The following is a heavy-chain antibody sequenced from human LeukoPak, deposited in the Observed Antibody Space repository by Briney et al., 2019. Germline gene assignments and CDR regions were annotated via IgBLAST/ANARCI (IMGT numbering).Heavy chain of an antibody. CDR1: GFTFSGSA. CDR2: IGSKANNYAT. J-gene: IGHJ4*02. D-gene: IGHD3-22*01. CDR3: AKDFIVGYYDSSGTIDF. Sequence: GGSLRLSCAASGFTFSGSAMHWVRQASGKGLEWVGRIGSKANNYATAYAASVKGRFTISRDDSKNTAYLQMNSLKTEDTAVYYCAKDFIVGYYDSSGTIDFWGRGTLVTVSS. V-gene: IGHV3-73*01.